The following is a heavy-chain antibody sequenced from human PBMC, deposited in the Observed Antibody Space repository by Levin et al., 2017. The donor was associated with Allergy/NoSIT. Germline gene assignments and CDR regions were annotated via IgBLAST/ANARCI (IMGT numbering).Heavy chain of an antibody. CDR3: ARLDLGGVFDY. V-gene: IGHV4-59*01. CDR1: GGSISSYS. J-gene: IGHJ4*02. CDR2: LFDSGTT. D-gene: IGHD4-23*01. Sequence: ASETLSLTYTVSGGSISSYSWSWIRQPPGKGLEWIGYLFDSGTTDYNPSLKSRVTISVEKSKNQLSLKVTSVTAADTAVYYCARLDLGGVFDYWGQGSLVTVSS.